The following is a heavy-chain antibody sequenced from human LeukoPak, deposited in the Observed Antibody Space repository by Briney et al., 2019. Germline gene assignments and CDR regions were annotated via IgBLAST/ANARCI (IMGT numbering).Heavy chain of an antibody. CDR3: AKDRKTDILTGYYPSDY. CDR1: GFTFSSYA. CDR2: ISGSGGST. V-gene: IGHV3-23*01. Sequence: GGSLRLSCAASGFTFSSYAMSWVRQAPGKGLEWVSAISGSGGSTYYADSVKGRFTISRDNSKNTLYLQMNSLRAEDTAVYYCAKDRKTDILTGYYPSDYWGQGTLVTVSS. D-gene: IGHD3-9*01. J-gene: IGHJ4*02.